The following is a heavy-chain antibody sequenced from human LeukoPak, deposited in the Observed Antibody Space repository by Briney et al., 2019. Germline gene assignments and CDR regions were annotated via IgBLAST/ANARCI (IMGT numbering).Heavy chain of an antibody. CDR2: ISSSGRTI. CDR1: GFTFSSYE. Sequence: PGGSLRLSCAASGFTFSSYEMNWVCQAPGKGLEWVSCISSSGRTIYYADSVKGRFTISRDNAKNSLYLQMNSLRAEDTAVYYCAIEGGYHYERSGYAANDYWGQGTLVTVSS. D-gene: IGHD3-22*01. J-gene: IGHJ4*02. V-gene: IGHV3-48*03. CDR3: AIEGGYHYERSGYAANDY.